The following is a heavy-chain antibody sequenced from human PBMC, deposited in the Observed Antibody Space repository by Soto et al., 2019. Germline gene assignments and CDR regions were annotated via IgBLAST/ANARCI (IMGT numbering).Heavy chain of an antibody. D-gene: IGHD3-22*01. V-gene: IGHV3-33*01. CDR1: GFTFSSYG. Sequence: QVQLVESGGGVVQPGRSLRLSCAASGFTFSSYGMHWVRQAPGKGLEWVAVIWYDGSNKYYADSVKGRFTISRDTYKNTLYLQMNSLRAADTAVYYCATFSYDSSADGDYWGQGTLVTVSS. J-gene: IGHJ4*02. CDR2: IWYDGSNK. CDR3: ATFSYDSSADGDY.